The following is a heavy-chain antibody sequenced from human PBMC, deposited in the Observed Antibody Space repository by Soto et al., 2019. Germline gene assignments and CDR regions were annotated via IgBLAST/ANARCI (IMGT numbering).Heavy chain of an antibody. J-gene: IGHJ5*02. Sequence: QVQLVQSGAEVRKPGASVKVSCKASGYTFTHFDINWVRQAPGHGLEWMGWMNPDSGKTAYAEKFRGRVTMTRNTSMSTAYMELTSLTSEDTAVYYCARAPDYGDFGRWFEPWGQGTQVIVSS. CDR1: GYTFTHFD. D-gene: IGHD4-17*01. CDR2: MNPDSGKT. V-gene: IGHV1-8*01. CDR3: ARAPDYGDFGRWFEP.